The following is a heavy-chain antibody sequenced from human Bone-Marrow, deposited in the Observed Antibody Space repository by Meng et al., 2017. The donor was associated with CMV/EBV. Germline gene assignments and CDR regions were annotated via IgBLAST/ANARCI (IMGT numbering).Heavy chain of an antibody. J-gene: IGHJ3*02. CDR3: ARDGTEVTTVTKAAFDI. V-gene: IGHV1-8*03. D-gene: IGHD4-17*01. Sequence: ASVKVSCKASGYTFTSYDINWARQATGQGLEWMGWMNPNSGNTGYAQKFQGRVTITRNTSISTAYMELSSLRSEDTAVYYCARDGTEVTTVTKAAFDIWGQGTMVTVS. CDR1: GYTFTSYD. CDR2: MNPNSGNT.